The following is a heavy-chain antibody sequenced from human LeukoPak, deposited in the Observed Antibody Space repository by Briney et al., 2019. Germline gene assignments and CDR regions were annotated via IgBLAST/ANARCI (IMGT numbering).Heavy chain of an antibody. Sequence: KPGGSLRLSGAASGFTFSNAWMSWLRQAPGKGLEWVGRIKSKTDGGTTDYTAPVKGRFTMSRDDSKNTLYLQMNSLKTEDTAVYYCTTGPFDYYGSASYLANGMDVWGQGTTVTVSS. CDR1: GFTFSNAW. CDR3: TTGPFDYYGSASYLANGMDV. J-gene: IGHJ6*02. D-gene: IGHD3-10*01. V-gene: IGHV3-15*01. CDR2: IKSKTDGGTT.